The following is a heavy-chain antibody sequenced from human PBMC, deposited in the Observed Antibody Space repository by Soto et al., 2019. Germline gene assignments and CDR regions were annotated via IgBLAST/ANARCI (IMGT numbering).Heavy chain of an antibody. V-gene: IGHV3-23*01. CDR1: GFTFNNYA. Sequence: PGGSLRLSCAASGFTFNNYAMVWVRQTPGKGLEWFSAITGSGSDTYYADSVKGRFTISRDNSKNTLSLQMNSLRAEDTAVYYCAKLGSSSWSPHYYFDYWGQGTLVTVSS. D-gene: IGHD2-2*01. CDR3: AKLGSSSWSPHYYFDY. CDR2: ITGSGSDT. J-gene: IGHJ4*02.